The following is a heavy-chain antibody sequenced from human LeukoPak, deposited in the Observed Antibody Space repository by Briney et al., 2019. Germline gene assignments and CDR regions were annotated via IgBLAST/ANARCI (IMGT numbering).Heavy chain of an antibody. D-gene: IGHD6-13*01. CDR2: IYSSGFT. CDR1: GGSISSYY. V-gene: IGHV4-59*01. J-gene: IGHJ6*02. Sequence: PSETLSLTCTVSGGSISSYYWSWMRQPPGKGLEWIGYIYSSGFTKYNPSLKGRVTMAVDTSKNQFSLKLSSVTAAATAVYYCATDHLAAAGHYYYGVDVWGQGTTVTVSS. CDR3: ATDHLAAAGHYYYGVDV.